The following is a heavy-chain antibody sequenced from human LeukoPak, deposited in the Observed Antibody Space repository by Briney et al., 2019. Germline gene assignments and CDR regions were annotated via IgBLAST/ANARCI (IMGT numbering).Heavy chain of an antibody. V-gene: IGHV1-2*06. CDR3: ARGTGYSNDY. CDR1: GGTFSSYA. J-gene: IGHJ4*02. D-gene: IGHD6-13*01. CDR2: INPNSGGT. Sequence: ASVKVSCKASGGTFSSYAISWVRQAPGQGLEWMGRINPNSGGTNYAQKFQGRVTMTRDTSISTAYMELSRLRSDDTAVYYCARGTGYSNDYWGQGTLVTVSS.